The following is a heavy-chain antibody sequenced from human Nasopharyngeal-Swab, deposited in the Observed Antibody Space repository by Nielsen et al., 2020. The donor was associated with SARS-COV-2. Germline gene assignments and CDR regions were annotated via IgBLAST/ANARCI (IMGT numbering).Heavy chain of an antibody. CDR3: ARKRGEKYLSQFDY. J-gene: IGHJ4*02. V-gene: IGHV3-23*01. CDR1: GFDFGSHA. CDR2: ISGSGDTT. Sequence: GESLKISCEASGFDFGSHAMSWVRQAPGKGLEWVSSISGSGDTTYYADSVRGRFTISRDNSRKTLDLQMTSLRSDDTAIYYCARKRGEKYLSQFDYWGQGTLVTVSS. D-gene: IGHD3-16*01.